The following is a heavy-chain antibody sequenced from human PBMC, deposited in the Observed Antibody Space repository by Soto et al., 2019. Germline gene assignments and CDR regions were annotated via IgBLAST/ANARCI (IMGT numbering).Heavy chain of an antibody. Sequence: PGGSLRLSCAASGFTFSNYGMHWVRQAPGKGLEWVAVIWYDGSNKLYADSVKGRFTISRDSSRNTLYLQMNSLRAEDTAVYYCARDRYGANFPSDYWGQGTLVTSPQ. CDR1: GFTFSNYG. CDR3: ARDRYGANFPSDY. D-gene: IGHD4-17*01. J-gene: IGHJ4*02. CDR2: IWYDGSNK. V-gene: IGHV3-33*01.